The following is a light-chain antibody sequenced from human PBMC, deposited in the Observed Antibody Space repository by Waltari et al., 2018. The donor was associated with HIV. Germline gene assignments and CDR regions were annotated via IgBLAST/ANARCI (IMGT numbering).Light chain of an antibody. CDR1: DYIYTY. CDR2: GAS. Sequence: DVQMTQSPSSLSASVGDRVTITCRTSDYIYTYLNWYRQRPGEAPNLLIYGASTLQTGVPSRFSGSASGTIFTLTINSLRPEDAATYYCQQTYDNPIAFGGGTKVEI. CDR3: QQTYDNPIA. J-gene: IGKJ4*01. V-gene: IGKV1-39*01.